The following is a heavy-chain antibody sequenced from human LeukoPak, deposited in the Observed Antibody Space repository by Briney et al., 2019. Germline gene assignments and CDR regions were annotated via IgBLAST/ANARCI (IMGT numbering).Heavy chain of an antibody. CDR3: ARVRMTGTLDV. D-gene: IGHD3-9*01. CDR2: IYHSGST. V-gene: IGHV4-38-2*01. CDR1: GYSFRSGYY. Sequence: PSETLSLTCAVSGYSFRSGYYWGWIRQPAGKGLEWIGTIYHSGSTYYNPSLKSRVTISIDTAKNQFSLKLSSVTAADTAVYYCARVRMTGTLDVWGKGTTVTVSS. J-gene: IGHJ6*04.